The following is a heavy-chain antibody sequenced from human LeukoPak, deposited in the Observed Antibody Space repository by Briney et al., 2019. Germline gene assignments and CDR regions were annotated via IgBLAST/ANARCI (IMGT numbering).Heavy chain of an antibody. J-gene: IGHJ4*02. CDR1: GGSLSGYS. CDR2: ITPGGIA. CDR3: ARSSRSLESSAYSFRY. Sequence: SETLSLTCAVNGGSLSGYSLNWIREPPGKGLEWIGEITPGGIANSNPSLKSRVIMSVDTFKNQFSLKMTSLTAADTAVYYCARSSRSLESSAYSFRYWGRGNLVTVSP. V-gene: IGHV4-34*01. D-gene: IGHD3-22*01.